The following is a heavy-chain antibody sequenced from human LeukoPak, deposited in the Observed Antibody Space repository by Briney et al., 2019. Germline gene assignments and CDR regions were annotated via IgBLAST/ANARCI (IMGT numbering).Heavy chain of an antibody. CDR1: GYTFGTSG. CDR3: ARKPPCYDSDGPRWALDV. V-gene: IGHV1-18*01. J-gene: IGHJ3*01. CDR2: ISGNNGNT. Sequence: ASVKDSCKASGYTFGTSGITWVRQAPGQGLEWMGWISGNNGNTDYVKKFQGRVTMTRDTSTSTAYMEVRNLKSDDTAVYFCARKPPCYDSDGPRWALDVWGQGTMVTVSS. D-gene: IGHD3-22*01.